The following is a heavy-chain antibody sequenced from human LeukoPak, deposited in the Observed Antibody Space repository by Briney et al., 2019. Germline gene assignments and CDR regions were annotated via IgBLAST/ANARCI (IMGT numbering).Heavy chain of an antibody. CDR3: ARDRVTMIVEAFNWFDP. CDR2: ISNSGSIM. CDR1: GFTFSDYY. V-gene: IGHV3-11*01. Sequence: GGSLRLSCAASGFTFSDYYMSWIRQAPGKGLERLSYISNSGSIMYYADSVKGRFTISRDNAKNSLYLQMNSLRSEDTAVYYCARDRVTMIVEAFNWFDPWGQGTLVTVSS. J-gene: IGHJ5*02. D-gene: IGHD3-22*01.